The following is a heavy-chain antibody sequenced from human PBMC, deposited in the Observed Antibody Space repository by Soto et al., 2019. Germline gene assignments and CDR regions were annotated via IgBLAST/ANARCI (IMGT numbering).Heavy chain of an antibody. CDR3: ARDHHPYYDSSGRSDPFDY. V-gene: IGHV1-18*04. CDR1: GYTFTSYG. CDR2: ISAYNGNT. J-gene: IGHJ4*02. Sequence: ASVKVSCKASGYTFTSYGISWVRQAPGQGLEWMGWISAYNGNTNYAQKLQGRVTMTTDTSTSTAYMELRSLRSDDTAVYYCARDHHPYYDSSGRSDPFDYWGQGTLVTVSS. D-gene: IGHD3-22*01.